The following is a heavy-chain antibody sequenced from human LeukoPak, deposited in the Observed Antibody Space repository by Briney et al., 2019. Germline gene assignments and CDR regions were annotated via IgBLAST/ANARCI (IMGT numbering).Heavy chain of an antibody. J-gene: IGHJ4*02. D-gene: IGHD5-24*01. Sequence: GSSVKVSCKASGGTFSSYAISWVRQAPGQGPEWMGGIIPIFGTANYAQKFQGRVTITADESTSTAYMELSSLRSEDTAVYYCARGQGRDGFLPFDYWGQGTLVTVSS. CDR3: ARGQGRDGFLPFDY. CDR2: IIPIFGTA. V-gene: IGHV1-69*01. CDR1: GGTFSSYA.